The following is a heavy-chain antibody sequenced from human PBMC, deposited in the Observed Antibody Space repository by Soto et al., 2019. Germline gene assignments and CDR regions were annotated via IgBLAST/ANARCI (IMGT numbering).Heavy chain of an antibody. CDR3: TRLVGAIAY. Sequence: EVQLVESGGGLVQPGGSLKLSCAASGFTFSGSAMHWVRQASGKGLEWVGRIRSKAHSYATAYAASVKGRFTISRDDSKTTAYLQMNSLNTEDTAVYYCTRLVGAIAYWGQGTLVTVSS. V-gene: IGHV3-73*02. J-gene: IGHJ4*02. CDR1: GFTFSGSA. D-gene: IGHD1-26*01. CDR2: IRSKAHSYAT.